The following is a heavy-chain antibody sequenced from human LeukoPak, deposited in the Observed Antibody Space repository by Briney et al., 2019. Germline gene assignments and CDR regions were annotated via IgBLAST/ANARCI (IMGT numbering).Heavy chain of an antibody. CDR3: ARHAVGSSGWKYYFDY. Sequence: SETLSLTCTVSGGSISSYYWSWIRQPPGKGLEWIGYIYYSGSTNYNPSLKSRVTISVDTSKNQFSLKLSSVTAADTAVYYCARHAVGSSGWKYYFDYWGQGTLVTVSS. CDR1: GGSISSYY. J-gene: IGHJ4*02. D-gene: IGHD6-19*01. V-gene: IGHV4-59*08. CDR2: IYYSGST.